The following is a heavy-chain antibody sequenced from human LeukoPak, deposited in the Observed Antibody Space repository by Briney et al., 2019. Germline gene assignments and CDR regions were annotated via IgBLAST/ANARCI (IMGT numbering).Heavy chain of an antibody. V-gene: IGHV3-48*03. CDR3: ARAPDYGDYLATPTFDY. J-gene: IGHJ4*02. Sequence: GGSLRLSCAASGFTFSSYEMNWVRQAPGKGLEWVSYISSSGSTIYYADSVKGRFTISRDNAKNSLYLQMNSLRAEDTAVYYCARAPDYGDYLATPTFDYWGQGTLVTVSS. CDR1: GFTFSSYE. D-gene: IGHD4-17*01. CDR2: ISSSGSTI.